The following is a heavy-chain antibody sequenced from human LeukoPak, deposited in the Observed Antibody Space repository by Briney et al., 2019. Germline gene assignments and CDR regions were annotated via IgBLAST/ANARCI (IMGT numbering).Heavy chain of an antibody. CDR3: ARDRKVVPAAIRHWYFDL. CDR2: INHSGST. Sequence: PSETLSLTCAVYGGSFSGYYWSWIRQPPGKGLEWIGEINHSGSTNYNPSLKSRVTISVDTSKNQFSLKLSSVTAADTAVYYCARDRKVVPAAIRHWYFDLWGRGTLVTVSS. J-gene: IGHJ2*01. CDR1: GGSFSGYY. D-gene: IGHD2-2*01. V-gene: IGHV4-34*01.